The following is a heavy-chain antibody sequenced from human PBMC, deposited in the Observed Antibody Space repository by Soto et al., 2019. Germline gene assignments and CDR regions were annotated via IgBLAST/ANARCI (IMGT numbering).Heavy chain of an antibody. Sequence: GGSLRLSCAASGFIFSTYAMSWVRQAPGKGLEWVSAITKSGADTFYADSAKGRFTVSRDNSKNTVFLQMSSLRVEDTAIYYWVPLGEWELLVFDSWGKEPLVTVSS. V-gene: IGHV3-23*01. CDR3: VPLGEWELLVFDS. CDR1: GFIFSTYA. D-gene: IGHD1-26*01. J-gene: IGHJ4*02. CDR2: ITKSGADT.